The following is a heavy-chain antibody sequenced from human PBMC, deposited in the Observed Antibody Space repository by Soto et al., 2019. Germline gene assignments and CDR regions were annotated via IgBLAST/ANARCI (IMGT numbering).Heavy chain of an antibody. V-gene: IGHV3-73*02. J-gene: IGHJ6*02. CDR3: IEAAAAGSYGMDV. D-gene: IGHD6-13*01. Sequence: EVQLVESGGGLVQPGGSLKLSCAASGFTFSGSAMHWVRQASGKGLEWVGRIRSKANSYATAYAASVKGRFTISGDDSKNTAYLQMNSLKTEDTAVYYCIEAAAAGSYGMDVWGQGTTVTVSS. CDR1: GFTFSGSA. CDR2: IRSKANSYAT.